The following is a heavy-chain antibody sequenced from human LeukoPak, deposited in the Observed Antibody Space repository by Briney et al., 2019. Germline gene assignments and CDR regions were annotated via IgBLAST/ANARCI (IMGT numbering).Heavy chain of an antibody. CDR2: ISSSSPYI. V-gene: IGHV3-21*01. Sequence: GGSLRLSCAASGFTFSDYSMNWVRQAPGKGLEWVASISSSSPYIYYTDSVKGRFTISRDNAKNSLYLQMNSLRAEDTAVYYCARGCPTVSDSYYFDYWGQGTLVTVSS. D-gene: IGHD4-17*01. J-gene: IGHJ4*02. CDR1: GFTFSDYS. CDR3: ARGCPTVSDSYYFDY.